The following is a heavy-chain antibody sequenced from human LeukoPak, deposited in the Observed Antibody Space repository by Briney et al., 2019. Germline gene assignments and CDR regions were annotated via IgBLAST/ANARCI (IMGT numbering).Heavy chain of an antibody. V-gene: IGHV3-66*01. CDR3: ARDRGGSRSDC. CDR1: GYTFTSHG. Sequence: ASVKVTCKASGYTFTSHGSSMVRQAPGKGLEWVSVIYSGGTTYYADSVKGRFTISRDNSKNTLYLQMNSLRAEDTAVYYCARDRGGSRSDCWGQGTLVTVSS. CDR2: IYSGGTT. D-gene: IGHD6-13*01. J-gene: IGHJ4*02.